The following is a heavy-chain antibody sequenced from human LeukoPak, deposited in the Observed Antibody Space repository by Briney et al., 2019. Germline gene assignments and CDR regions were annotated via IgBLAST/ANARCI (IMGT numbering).Heavy chain of an antibody. V-gene: IGHV4-39*02. J-gene: IGHJ6*03. CDR2: IYYSGST. D-gene: IGHD6-19*01. CDR3: ARDETYSSDWQSNHNYYYMDV. Sequence: SETLSLTCTVSGGSISSSSYYWGWIRQPPGKGLEWIGSIYYSGSTYYNPSLKSRVTISVDTSKNQFSLKLSSVTAADTAVYYCARDETYSSDWQSNHNYYYMDVWGKGTTVTVSS. CDR1: GGSISSSSYY.